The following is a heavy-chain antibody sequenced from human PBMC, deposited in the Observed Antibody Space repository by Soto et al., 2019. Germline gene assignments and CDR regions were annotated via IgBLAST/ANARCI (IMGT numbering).Heavy chain of an antibody. Sequence: QVQLVESGGGVVQPGRSLRLSCAASGFSISRSAMHWVRQAPGKGLEWVAVIAYDGSNKWYADSAKGRFTISRDNSKNLLYLDMSSLRAEDTAIYFCARDLQAGDDNVNWFAPWGQGTLVTVSS. D-gene: IGHD1-1*01. CDR1: GFSISRSA. CDR3: ARDLQAGDDNVNWFAP. CDR2: IAYDGSNK. J-gene: IGHJ5*02. V-gene: IGHV3-30-3*01.